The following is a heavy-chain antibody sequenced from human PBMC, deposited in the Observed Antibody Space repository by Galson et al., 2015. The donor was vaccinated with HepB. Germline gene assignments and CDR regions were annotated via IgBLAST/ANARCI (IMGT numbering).Heavy chain of an antibody. CDR3: ARYDSGASKGFFDY. Sequence: TLSLTCTVSGGSISSASYYWAWIRQHPGKGLEWIGYIYYSGSTFYNPSLKSRITMSVDTSENQFSLKLSSVTAADTALYYCARYDSGASKGFFDYWGQGTLVTVSS. CDR1: GGSISSASYY. CDR2: IYYSGST. D-gene: IGHD4-17*01. J-gene: IGHJ4*02. V-gene: IGHV4-31*03.